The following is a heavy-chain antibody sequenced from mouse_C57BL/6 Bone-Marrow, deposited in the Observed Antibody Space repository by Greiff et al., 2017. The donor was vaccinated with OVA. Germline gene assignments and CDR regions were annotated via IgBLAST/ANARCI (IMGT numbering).Heavy chain of an antibody. Sequence: VQLQQPGAELVKPGASVKLSCKASGYTFTSYWMHWVKQRPGQGLEWIGMIHPNSGSTKYNEKFKSKATLTVDKSSSTAYMQLSSLTSEDSAVYYCARWVTTVVDYGGQGTTLTVSS. J-gene: IGHJ2*01. CDR3: ARWVTTVVDY. CDR2: IHPNSGST. V-gene: IGHV1-64*01. D-gene: IGHD1-1*01. CDR1: GYTFTSYW.